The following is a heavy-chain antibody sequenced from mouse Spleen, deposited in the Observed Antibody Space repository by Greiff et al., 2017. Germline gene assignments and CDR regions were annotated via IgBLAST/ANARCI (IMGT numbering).Heavy chain of an antibody. D-gene: IGHD1-1*01. Sequence: EVQLQQSGPELVKPGDSVKISCKASGYSFTGYFMNWVMQSHGKSLEWIGRINPYNGDTFYNQKFKGKATLTVDKSSSTAHMELRSLTSEDSAVYYCAIYYYGSSYVGAMDYWGQGTSVTVSS. CDR3: AIYYYGSSYVGAMDY. CDR1: GYSFTGYF. CDR2: INPYNGDT. V-gene: IGHV1-20*01. J-gene: IGHJ4*01.